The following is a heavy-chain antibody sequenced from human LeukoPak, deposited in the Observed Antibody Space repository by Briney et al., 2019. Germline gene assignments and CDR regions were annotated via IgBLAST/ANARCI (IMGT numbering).Heavy chain of an antibody. CDR2: IKQDGSEK. Sequence: PGGSLRLSCAASGFTFSSYWMSWVRQAPGKWRGWVANIKQDGSEKYYVDSVKGRFTISRDNAKNSLYLQMNSLRADDTAVSYCARERGGLSLRRMRTTFYYWGQGTLVTVSS. J-gene: IGHJ4*02. D-gene: IGHD1-1*01. V-gene: IGHV3-7*01. CDR3: ARERGGLSLRRMRTTFYY. CDR1: GFTFSSYW.